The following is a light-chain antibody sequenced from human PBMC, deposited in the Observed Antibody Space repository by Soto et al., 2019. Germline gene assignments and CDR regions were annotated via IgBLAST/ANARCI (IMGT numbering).Light chain of an antibody. CDR3: QPYGSSPFT. J-gene: IGKJ3*01. V-gene: IGKV3-20*01. CDR2: GAS. Sequence: EIVLTQSPGTLSLSPGERATLSCRASQSVSSSYLAWYQQKPGQAPRLLIYGASSRATGIPDRFSGSGSGTDFTLSNSRLDPECFAVYYCQPYGSSPFTFGPGTKVDIK. CDR1: QSVSSSY.